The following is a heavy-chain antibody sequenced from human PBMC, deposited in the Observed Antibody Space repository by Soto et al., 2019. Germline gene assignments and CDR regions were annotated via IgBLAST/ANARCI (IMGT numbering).Heavy chain of an antibody. Sequence: PSETLSLTCTVSGGSISSSSYYWSWIRQPPGKGLEWIGSIYYSGSTYYNPSLKSRVTISVDTSKNQFSLKLSSVTAADTAVYYCARQGWFWSGQRNWFDPWGQGTLVIVSS. CDR1: GGSISSSSYY. D-gene: IGHD3-3*01. CDR2: IYYSGST. J-gene: IGHJ5*02. V-gene: IGHV4-39*01. CDR3: ARQGWFWSGQRNWFDP.